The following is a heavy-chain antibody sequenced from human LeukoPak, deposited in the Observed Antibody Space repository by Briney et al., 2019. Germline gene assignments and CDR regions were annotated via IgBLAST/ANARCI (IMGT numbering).Heavy chain of an antibody. CDR2: INHSGST. D-gene: IGHD3-9*01. CDR3: ARTEYYDILTGYLPFQH. Sequence: PSETLSLTCAVYGGSFSGYYWSWIRQPPGKGLEWIGEINHSGSTNYNPSLKSRVTISVDTSKNQFSLKLSSVTAADTAVYYCARTEYYDILTGYLPFQHWGQGTLVTVSS. CDR1: GGSFSGYY. V-gene: IGHV4-34*01. J-gene: IGHJ1*01.